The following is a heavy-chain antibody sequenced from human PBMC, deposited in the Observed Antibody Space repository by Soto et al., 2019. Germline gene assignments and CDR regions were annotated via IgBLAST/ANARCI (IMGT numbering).Heavy chain of an antibody. V-gene: IGHV4-39*01. D-gene: IGHD3-9*01. CDR2: IYYSGST. Sequence: QLQLQESGPGLVKPSETLSLTCTVSGGSISSSSYYWGWIRQPPGKGLEWIGSIYYSGSTYYNPSLKSRVTISVDTSKNQFSLKLSSVTAADTAVYYCARQGYPPRLFDILTGHDAFDIWGQGTMVTVSS. J-gene: IGHJ3*02. CDR3: ARQGYPPRLFDILTGHDAFDI. CDR1: GGSISSSSYY.